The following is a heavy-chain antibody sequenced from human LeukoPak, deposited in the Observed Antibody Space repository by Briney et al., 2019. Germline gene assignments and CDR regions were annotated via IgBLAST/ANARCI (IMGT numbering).Heavy chain of an antibody. CDR3: VRATSGFDL. D-gene: IGHD1-26*01. J-gene: IGHJ2*01. CDR1: AFNFSGNY. CDR2: IYIGGTT. Sequence: GGSLRLSCVDSAFNFSGNYMTWVRQAPGKGLEWVSAIYIGGTTYYADSVKGRFTISRENAKNSLYLQMNSLRAGDTAVYYCVRATSGFDLWGRGTLVTVSS. V-gene: IGHV3-66*01.